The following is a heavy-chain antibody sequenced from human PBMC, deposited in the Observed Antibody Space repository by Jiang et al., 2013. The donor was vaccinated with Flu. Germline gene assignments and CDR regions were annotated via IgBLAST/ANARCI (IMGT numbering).Heavy chain of an antibody. J-gene: IGHJ3*02. V-gene: IGHV7-4-1*02. Sequence: QSGSELKKPGASVKVSCKASGYTFINYAMNWVRQAPGQGLEWMGWINTNTGNPTYAQGFTGRFVFSVDTSVSTAYLQISSLKAEDTAVYYCARVCSGGSCYYHDAFDIWGQGTMVTVSS. CDR3: ARVCSGGSCYYHDAFDI. D-gene: IGHD2-15*01. CDR2: INTNTGNP. CDR1: GYTFINYA.